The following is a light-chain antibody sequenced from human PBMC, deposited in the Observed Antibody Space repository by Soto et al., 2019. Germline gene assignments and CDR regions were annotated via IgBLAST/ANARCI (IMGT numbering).Light chain of an antibody. J-gene: IGLJ2*01. CDR1: SGHSTYA. CDR3: QTWDTGTVV. Sequence: QSVLTQSPSASASLGVSVKLTCTLSSGHSTYAIAWHQQQPDRGPRYLMTLNSDGSHTKADGIPYRFSGSSSGAARYLTITSLQSEDEADYYCQTWDTGTVVFGGGTTLTVL. CDR2: LNSDGSH. V-gene: IGLV4-69*01.